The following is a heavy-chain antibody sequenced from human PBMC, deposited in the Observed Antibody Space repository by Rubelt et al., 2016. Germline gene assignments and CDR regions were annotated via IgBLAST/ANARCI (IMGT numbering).Heavy chain of an antibody. CDR2: IYYSGST. J-gene: IGHJ4*02. CDR1: GGSISSSSYY. Sequence: QLQLQESGPGLVKPSETLSLTCTVSGGSISSSSYYWGWIRQPPGKGLAWVGSIYYSGSTYYNPSLKVRFTIPVDTSKNHVSLKLSSVTAADTAVYYCAREELDIAAASNSYYVDYWGQGTLVTVSS. D-gene: IGHD6-13*01. V-gene: IGHV4-39*07. CDR3: AREELDIAAASNSYYVDY.